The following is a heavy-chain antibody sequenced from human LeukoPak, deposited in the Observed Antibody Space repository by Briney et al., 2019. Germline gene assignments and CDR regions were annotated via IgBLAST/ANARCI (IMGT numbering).Heavy chain of an antibody. CDR1: GYTFTGYY. J-gene: IGHJ4*02. V-gene: IGHV1-2*02. CDR2: IKPDSGDT. CDR3: ARFAQDWGTFDN. D-gene: IGHD7-27*01. Sequence: VASVKVSCKASGYTFTGYYMHWVRQAPGQGLEWMGWIKPDSGDTNYVQRFQGRVTMSRDTSISTAYMELSSLRSDDTAVYYCARFAQDWGTFDNWGQGTLVTVSS.